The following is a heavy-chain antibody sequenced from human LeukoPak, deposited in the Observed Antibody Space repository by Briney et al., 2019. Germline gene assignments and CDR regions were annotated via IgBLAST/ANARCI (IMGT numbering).Heavy chain of an antibody. D-gene: IGHD2-2*01. V-gene: IGHV3-7*04. CDR1: GFIFSNFW. J-gene: IGHJ4*02. CDR3: ARDCSRISCYADY. Sequence: GGSLRLPCAASGFIFSNFWMSWVRQAPGKGLELVANIKQDSTEKYYVDSVKGRFIISRDNAKNSLYLQMNSLRAEDTAVYYCARDCSRISCYADYWGQGTLVTVSS. CDR2: IKQDSTEK.